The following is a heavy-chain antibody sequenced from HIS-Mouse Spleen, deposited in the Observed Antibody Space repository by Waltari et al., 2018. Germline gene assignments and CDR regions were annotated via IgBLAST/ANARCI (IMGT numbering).Heavy chain of an antibody. Sequence: QLQLQESGPGLVTPSETLSLTCTVSGGSISSSSCYWGWIRQPPGKGLEWIGSIYYSGSTYYNPPLKSRDTISVETSKNQVSLKLSSVTAADTAVYYCARDPRWNDGIDYWGQGTLVTVSS. D-gene: IGHD1-1*01. CDR3: ARDPRWNDGIDY. J-gene: IGHJ4*02. CDR2: IYYSGST. CDR1: GGSISSSSCY. V-gene: IGHV4-39*07.